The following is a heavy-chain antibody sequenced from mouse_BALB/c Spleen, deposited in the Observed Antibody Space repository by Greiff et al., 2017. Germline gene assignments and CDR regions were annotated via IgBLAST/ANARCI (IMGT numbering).Heavy chain of an antibody. CDR2: IYPSDSYT. D-gene: IGHD2-3*01. CDR3: TRWLLRGSYFDY. J-gene: IGHJ2*01. V-gene: IGHV1-80*01. CDR1: GYAFSSYW. Sequence: QVQLQQSGAELVRPGSSVKISCKASGYAFSSYWMNWVKQRPGQGLEWIGQIYPSDSYTNYNQKFKDKATLTVDKSSSTAYMQLSSPTSEDSAVYYCTRWLLRGSYFDYWGQGTTLTVSS.